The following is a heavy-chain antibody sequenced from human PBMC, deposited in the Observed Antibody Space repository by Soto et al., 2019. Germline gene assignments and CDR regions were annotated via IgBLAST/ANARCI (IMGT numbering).Heavy chain of an antibody. CDR3: ARGRKGGTTVRFYYYYGMDG. V-gene: IGHV4-34*01. Sequence: SETLSLTCAVHGGSFSGYYWSWIRQPPGKGLEWIGEINHSGSTNYNPSLKSPVTISVDTSKNQFSLKLSSVTAADTAVYYCARGRKGGTTVRFYYYYGMDGWGQGTTVTVSS. CDR2: INHSGST. J-gene: IGHJ6*02. D-gene: IGHD4-4*01. CDR1: GGSFSGYY.